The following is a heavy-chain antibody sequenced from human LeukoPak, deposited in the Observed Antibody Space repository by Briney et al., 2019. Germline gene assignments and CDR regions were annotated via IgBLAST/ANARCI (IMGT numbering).Heavy chain of an antibody. Sequence: SETLSLTCTVSGGSISSYYWSWIRQPPGKGLEWIGYIYYSGSTNYNPSLKSRVTISVDTSKNQFSLKLSSVTAADTAVYYCARIVVPKSNWFDPWGQGTLVTVSS. V-gene: IGHV4-59*01. D-gene: IGHD2-2*01. CDR3: ARIVVPKSNWFDP. J-gene: IGHJ5*02. CDR1: GGSISSYY. CDR2: IYYSGST.